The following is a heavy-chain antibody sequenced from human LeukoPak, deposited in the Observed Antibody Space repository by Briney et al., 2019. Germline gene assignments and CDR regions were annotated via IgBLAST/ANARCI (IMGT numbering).Heavy chain of an antibody. CDR2: ISSSGSTI. V-gene: IGHV3-48*03. Sequence: GSLRLSCAASGFTFSSYEMNWVRQAPGKGLEWVSYISSSGSTIYYADSVKGRFTISRDNAKNSLYLQMNSLRAEDTAVYYCARDGRARFGETFYYYYYYMDVWGKGTTVTVSS. CDR3: ARDGRARFGETFYYYYYYMDV. J-gene: IGHJ6*03. D-gene: IGHD3-10*01. CDR1: GFTFSSYE.